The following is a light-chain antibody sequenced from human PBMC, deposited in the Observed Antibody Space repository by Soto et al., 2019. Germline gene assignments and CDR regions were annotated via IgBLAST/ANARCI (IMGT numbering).Light chain of an antibody. CDR3: QQRRNLIT. V-gene: IGKV3-11*01. CDR1: QSVSSF. Sequence: EVVLTQSPATLSLSPGERVTLSCRASQSVSSFLSWYQNKPGQAPRLLIYDASNRATGIPARFSASGSATDFTLTISSLESEDFAIYYCQQRRNLITFGQGTRLEIK. J-gene: IGKJ5*01. CDR2: DAS.